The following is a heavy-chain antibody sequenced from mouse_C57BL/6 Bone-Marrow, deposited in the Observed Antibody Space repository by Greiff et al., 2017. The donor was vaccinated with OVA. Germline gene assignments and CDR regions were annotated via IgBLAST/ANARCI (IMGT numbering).Heavy chain of an antibody. J-gene: IGHJ3*01. Sequence: VQLQQPGAELVKPGASVKMSCKASGYTFTSYWITWVKQRPGQGLEWIGDIYPGSGSTNYNEKFKSKATLTVDTSSSTAYMELSSLTSEDSAVYYCARSEEGQGLAYWGQGALVTVSA. CDR2: IYPGSGST. CDR1: GYTFTSYW. D-gene: IGHD3-3*01. CDR3: ARSEEGQGLAY. V-gene: IGHV1-55*01.